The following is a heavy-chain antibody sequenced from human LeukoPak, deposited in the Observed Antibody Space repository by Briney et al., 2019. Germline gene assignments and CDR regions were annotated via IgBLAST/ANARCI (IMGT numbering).Heavy chain of an antibody. CDR2: ISGSGGST. Sequence: GGSLTLSCAASGFTFSSYAMSWLRQAPGKGLEWVATISGSGGSTSYVYSLKGRVTISRANSKKTLYLQMNSLRAEDTAVYYCAKTPTMSSSSLFDYWGQGTLVTVSS. D-gene: IGHD6-13*01. J-gene: IGHJ4*02. CDR1: GFTFSSYA. V-gene: IGHV3-23*01. CDR3: AKTPTMSSSSLFDY.